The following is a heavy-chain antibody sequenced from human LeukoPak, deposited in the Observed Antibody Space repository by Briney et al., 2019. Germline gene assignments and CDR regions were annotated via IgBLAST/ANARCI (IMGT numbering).Heavy chain of an antibody. D-gene: IGHD6-13*01. CDR1: GGTFSSYA. Sequence: SSVKVSCKASGGTFSSYAISWVRQAPGQGLEWMGMIIPIFGTANYAQKFLGRVTITTDESTSTAYMELSSLRSEDTAVYYCANEPSIAAAGSDYWGQGTLVTVSS. CDR2: IIPIFGTA. J-gene: IGHJ4*02. CDR3: ANEPSIAAAGSDY. V-gene: IGHV1-69*05.